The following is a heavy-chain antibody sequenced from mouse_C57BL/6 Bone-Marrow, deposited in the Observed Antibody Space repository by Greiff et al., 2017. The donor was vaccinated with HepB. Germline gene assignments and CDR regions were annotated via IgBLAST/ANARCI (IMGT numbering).Heavy chain of an antibody. CDR1: GYTFTSYW. Sequence: QVQLQQPGAELVKPGASVKLSCKASGYTFTSYWMHWVKQRPGRGLEWIGRIDPNSGGTKYNEKFKSKATLTVDKPSSTAYMQLSSLTSEDSAVYYCASPYYYGSSPYYYAMDDWGQGTSVTVSS. V-gene: IGHV1-72*01. J-gene: IGHJ4*01. CDR2: IDPNSGGT. CDR3: ASPYYYGSSPYYYAMDD. D-gene: IGHD1-1*01.